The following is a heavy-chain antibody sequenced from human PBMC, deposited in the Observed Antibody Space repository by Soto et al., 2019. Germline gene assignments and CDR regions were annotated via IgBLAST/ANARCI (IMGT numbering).Heavy chain of an antibody. D-gene: IGHD7-27*01. Sequence: HPGGSLRLSCAASGFIFSGYGMHWVRQAPGKGLEWVAVIWYDGSNKDYGDSVKGRFTISRDNSKNTLYLQMNSLRAEDTAVYYCARDRGTGDYNRFDPWGQGTLVTVSS. CDR1: GFIFSGYG. V-gene: IGHV3-33*01. CDR3: ARDRGTGDYNRFDP. J-gene: IGHJ5*02. CDR2: IWYDGSNK.